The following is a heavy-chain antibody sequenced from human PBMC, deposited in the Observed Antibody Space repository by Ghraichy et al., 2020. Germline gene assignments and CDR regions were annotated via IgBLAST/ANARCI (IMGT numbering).Heavy chain of an antibody. CDR2: VYSSGHT. D-gene: IGHD6-13*01. J-gene: IGHJ5*02. Sequence: SETLSLTCTVSGGSISSYYWSWIRQPAGKGMEWIGRVYSSGHTSLNPSLKSRVTMSADTSRNQFSLNLTSVTAADTAVYYCAREETSNSWFNWFEPGGQGTLLVISS. V-gene: IGHV4-4*07. CDR1: GGSISSYY. CDR3: AREETSNSWFNWFEP.